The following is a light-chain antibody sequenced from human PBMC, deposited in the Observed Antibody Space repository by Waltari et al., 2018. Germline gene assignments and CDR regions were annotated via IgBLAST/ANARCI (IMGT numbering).Light chain of an antibody. CDR1: RSNIGSKY. Sequence: QSVLTQAPSASGTPGQRVTVSCSGSRSNIGSKYVYWFQHPPGTAPKLLMYIDHQRPSGVPDRFSGSKSGTSASLAISGLRSEDEADYYCAAWDDSLSGWVFGGGTKLTVL. V-gene: IGLV1-47*02. J-gene: IGLJ2*01. CDR2: IDH. CDR3: AAWDDSLSGWV.